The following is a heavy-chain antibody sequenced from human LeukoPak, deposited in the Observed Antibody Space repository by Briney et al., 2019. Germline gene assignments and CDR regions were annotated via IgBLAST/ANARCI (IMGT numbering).Heavy chain of an antibody. CDR3: ARPTHAYGSGRGYFDY. CDR2: IIPIFGTA. V-gene: IGHV1-69*13. Sequence: GASVKVSCKASGGTFSSYAISWMRQAPGQGLEWMGGIIPIFGTANYAQKFQGRVTMTADESTSTAYMELSSLRSEDTAVYYCARPTHAYGSGRGYFDYWGQGTLVTVSS. D-gene: IGHD3-10*01. CDR1: GGTFSSYA. J-gene: IGHJ4*02.